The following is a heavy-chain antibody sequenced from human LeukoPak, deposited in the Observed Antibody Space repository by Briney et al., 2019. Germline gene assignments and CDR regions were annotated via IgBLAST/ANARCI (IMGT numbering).Heavy chain of an antibody. CDR1: GFTFSSYA. Sequence: GGSLRLSCAASGFTFSSYAMSRVRQAPGKGLEWVSAISGSGGGTYYADSVKGRFTISRDNSKNTLYLQMNSLRAEDTAVYYCAKDGSYDILTGYYLADYWGQGTLVTVSS. D-gene: IGHD3-9*01. CDR3: AKDGSYDILTGYYLADY. J-gene: IGHJ4*02. V-gene: IGHV3-23*01. CDR2: ISGSGGGT.